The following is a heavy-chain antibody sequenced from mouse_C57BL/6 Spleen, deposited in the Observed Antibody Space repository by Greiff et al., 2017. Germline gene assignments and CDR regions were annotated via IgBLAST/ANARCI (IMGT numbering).Heavy chain of an antibody. Sequence: EVMLVESGGGLVKPGGSLKLSCAASGFTFSSYTMSWVRQTPEKRLEWVATISGGGGNTYYPDSVKGRFTISRDNAKNTLYLQMSSLRSEDTALYYCARLTGTFYWYFDVWGTGTTVTVSS. D-gene: IGHD4-1*01. J-gene: IGHJ1*03. CDR2: ISGGGGNT. CDR3: ARLTGTFYWYFDV. CDR1: GFTFSSYT. V-gene: IGHV5-9*01.